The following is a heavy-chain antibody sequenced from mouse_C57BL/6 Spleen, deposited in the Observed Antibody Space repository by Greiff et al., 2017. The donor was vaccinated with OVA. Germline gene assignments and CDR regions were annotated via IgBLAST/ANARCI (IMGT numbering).Heavy chain of an antibody. CDR1: GYTFTDYE. V-gene: IGHV1-15*01. D-gene: IGHD1-1*01. CDR2: IDPETGGT. Sequence: QVQLQQSGAELVRPGASVTLSCKASGYTFTDYEMHWVKQTPVHGLEWIGAIDPETGGTAYNQKFKGKAILTADKSSSTAYMELRSLTSEDSAVYYCTRCTTVVALDYWGQGTTLTVSS. J-gene: IGHJ2*01. CDR3: TRCTTVVALDY.